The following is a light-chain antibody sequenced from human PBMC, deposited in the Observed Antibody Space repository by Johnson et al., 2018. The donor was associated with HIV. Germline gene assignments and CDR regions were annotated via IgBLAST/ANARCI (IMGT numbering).Light chain of an antibody. J-gene: IGLJ1*01. CDR1: SSNIGNNY. Sequence: QSALTQPPSVSAAPGQKVTISCSGSSSNIGNNYVSWYQQLPGTAPKLLIYDNNKRPSGIPDRFSASKSGTSATLVITGLQTGDEADYYCGAWDSSLSAHFVFGTGTKVTVL. V-gene: IGLV1-51*01. CDR2: DNN. CDR3: GAWDSSLSAHFV.